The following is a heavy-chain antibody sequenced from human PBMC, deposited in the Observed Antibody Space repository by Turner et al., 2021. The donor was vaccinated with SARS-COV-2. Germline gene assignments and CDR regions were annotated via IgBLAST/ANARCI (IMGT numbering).Heavy chain of an antibody. CDR1: GFTFPNAW. J-gene: IGHJ4*02. Sequence: EVQLLESGGGLLKPWGSLRLSCVASGFTFPNAWMSWVRQGPGKGMECVGRIKSKTDGGTIDYAAPVKGRFTISRDDSKNTLYLQMNSLKTEDTAVYYCTTDPGQLVRGVILDYWGQGTLVTVSS. CDR3: TTDPGQLVRGVILDY. CDR2: IKSKTDGGTI. D-gene: IGHD3-10*01. V-gene: IGHV3-15*01.